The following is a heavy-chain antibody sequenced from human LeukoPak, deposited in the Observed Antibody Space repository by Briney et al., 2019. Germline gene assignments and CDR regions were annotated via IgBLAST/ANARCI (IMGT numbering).Heavy chain of an antibody. V-gene: IGHV1-18*01. CDR2: ISAYNGNT. CDR3: AKDGAVAGTGVAFDI. D-gene: IGHD6-19*01. CDR1: GYTFTDYY. J-gene: IGHJ3*02. Sequence: ASVKVSCKASGYTFTDYYLHWVRQAPGQGLEWMGWISAYNGNTNYAQKLQGRVTMTTDTSTSTAYMEMRSLRSDDTAVYYCAKDGAVAGTGVAFDIWGQGTMVTVSS.